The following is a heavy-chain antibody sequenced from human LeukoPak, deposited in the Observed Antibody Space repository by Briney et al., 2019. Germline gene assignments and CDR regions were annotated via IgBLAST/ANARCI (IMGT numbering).Heavy chain of an antibody. CDR2: ISSSSSTI. CDR3: ARDGPDYGDYGGDFDY. CDR1: GFTFSSYS. Sequence: RGSRSLSCAASGFTFSSYSMNWVRQAPGKGLEWVSYISSSSSTIYYADSVKGRFTISRDNAKNSLYLQMNSLRDEDTAVYYCARDGPDYGDYGGDFDYWGQGTMVTVSS. D-gene: IGHD4-17*01. V-gene: IGHV3-48*02. J-gene: IGHJ4*02.